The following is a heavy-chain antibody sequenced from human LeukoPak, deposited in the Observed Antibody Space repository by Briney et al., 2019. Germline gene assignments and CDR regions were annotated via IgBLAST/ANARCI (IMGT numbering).Heavy chain of an antibody. D-gene: IGHD2-2*01. Sequence: PSQTLSLTCTVSGGSISSGDYYWTWIRQPPGKGLEWIGYIYYSGSTYYNPSLKSRVTISVDTSKNQFSLKLNSMTAADTAVYYCARALYCSSTSCYWDYYYGMDVWGQGTTVTVSS. V-gene: IGHV4-30-4*01. CDR2: IYYSGST. CDR3: ARALYCSSTSCYWDYYYGMDV. J-gene: IGHJ6*02. CDR1: GGSISSGDYY.